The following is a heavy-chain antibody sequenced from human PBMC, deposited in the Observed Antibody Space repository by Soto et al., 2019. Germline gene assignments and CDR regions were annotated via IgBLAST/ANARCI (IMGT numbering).Heavy chain of an antibody. V-gene: IGHV4-61*01. CDR1: GGSLTSGSYY. J-gene: IGHJ4*02. Sequence: QVQLQESGPGLVKPSETLSLTCTVSGGSLTSGSYYWSWIRQPTGKGLEWIGNIYYRGSTNYNPSLKSRVTISVDTSKNQFSLKLSSVTAADTAVYYCARVGTVTTWEDLWGQGTLVTVSS. CDR2: IYYRGST. D-gene: IGHD4-17*01. CDR3: ARVGTVTTWEDL.